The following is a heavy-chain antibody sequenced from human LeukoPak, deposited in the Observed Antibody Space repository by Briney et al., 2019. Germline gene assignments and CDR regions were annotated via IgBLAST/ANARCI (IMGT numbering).Heavy chain of an antibody. CDR1: GDSITTEYYW. V-gene: IGHV4-39*01. Sequence: PSEALSLTCDVSGDSITTEYYWWGWLRQPPGKGLEWIAIIFYTGKIHDNPSLRNRISMSVDTSKDQFSLRLSAVTAADTAVYYCARQSGVGVWALDRWGQGTLVTVSS. J-gene: IGHJ4*02. CDR3: ARQSGVGVWALDR. D-gene: IGHD3-16*01. CDR2: IFYTGKI.